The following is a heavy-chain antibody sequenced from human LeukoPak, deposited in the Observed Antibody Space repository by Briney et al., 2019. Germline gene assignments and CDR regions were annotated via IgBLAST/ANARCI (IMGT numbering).Heavy chain of an antibody. CDR2: INPHSGVT. CDR3: VREGITKAFDL. V-gene: IGHV1-2*02. Sequence: GASVKVSCKASGFTFTDYYMHWVRLAPGQGLAWMGYINPHSGVTSFPQKFRGRVTLTTDTSISAAYMELSSLISDDTAMYYCVREGITKAFDLWGQGALVTVSS. CDR1: GFTFTDYY. J-gene: IGHJ4*02. D-gene: IGHD1-14*01.